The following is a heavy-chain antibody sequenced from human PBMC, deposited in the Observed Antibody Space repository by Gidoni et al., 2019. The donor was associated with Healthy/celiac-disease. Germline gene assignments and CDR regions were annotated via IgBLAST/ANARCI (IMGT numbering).Heavy chain of an antibody. CDR1: GFTFSSYA. D-gene: IGHD6-6*01. J-gene: IGHJ4*02. Sequence: EVQLLESGGGLVQPGGSLRLSCSASGFTFSSYAISWVRQAPGKGLEGVSAISGSGGSTYYADSVKGRFTISRDNSKNTLYLQMNSLRAEDTAVYYCAKDLYDPVMGSSPYFDYWGQGTLVTVSS. CDR3: AKDLYDPVMGSSPYFDY. V-gene: IGHV3-23*01. CDR2: ISGSGGST.